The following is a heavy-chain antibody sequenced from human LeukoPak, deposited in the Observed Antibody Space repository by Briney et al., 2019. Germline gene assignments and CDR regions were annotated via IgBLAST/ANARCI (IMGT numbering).Heavy chain of an antibody. CDR3: AKVKHYDILTGRSDY. Sequence: GGSLRLSCAASGFTFSSYAMSWVRQAPGKGLEWVSHISDSGGATYYANSVKGRFTVSRDNSKDTLYLQMSSLRAEDTAVYYCAKVKHYDILTGRSDYWGQGTLVTVSS. D-gene: IGHD3-9*01. J-gene: IGHJ4*02. CDR1: GFTFSSYA. CDR2: ISDSGGAT. V-gene: IGHV3-23*01.